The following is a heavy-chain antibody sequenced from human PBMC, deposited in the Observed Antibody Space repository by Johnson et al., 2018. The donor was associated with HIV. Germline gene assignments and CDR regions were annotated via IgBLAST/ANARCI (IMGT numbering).Heavy chain of an antibody. CDR1: GFSFSRYG. D-gene: IGHD5-12*01. CDR3: ARHSPARGFPAFDI. Sequence: VQLVESGGGVVQPGRSLRLSCAASGFSFSRYGMHWVRQAPGKGLEWVAFIRYDGSYKYYVDSVKGRFTISRDNSKNTLYLQTNSLRAVDTAVYYCARHSPARGFPAFDIWGQGTLVTVSS. J-gene: IGHJ3*02. CDR2: IRYDGSYK. V-gene: IGHV3-33*08.